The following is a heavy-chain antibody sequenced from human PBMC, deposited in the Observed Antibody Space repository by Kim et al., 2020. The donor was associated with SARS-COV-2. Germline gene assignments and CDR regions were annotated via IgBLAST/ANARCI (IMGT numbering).Heavy chain of an antibody. D-gene: IGHD6-13*01. Sequence: GGSLRLSCAASEFTFSSYSMNWVRQAPGKGLEWVSSISSSSSYIYYADSVKGRFTISRDNAKNSLYLQMNSLRAEDTAVYYCARDAGSSSWYITTYYYYYGMDVWGQGTTVTVSS. CDR1: EFTFSSYS. CDR2: ISSSSSYI. CDR3: ARDAGSSSWYITTYYYYYGMDV. J-gene: IGHJ6*02. V-gene: IGHV3-21*01.